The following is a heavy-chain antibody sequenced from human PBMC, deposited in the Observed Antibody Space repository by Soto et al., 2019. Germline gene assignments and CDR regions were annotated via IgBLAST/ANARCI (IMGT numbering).Heavy chain of an antibody. J-gene: IGHJ4*02. CDR1: GFPVSSNY. V-gene: IGHV3-53*04. Sequence: PGGSLSLSCAASGFPVSSNYMSWVRQAPGKGLEWVSVIYSGGSTYYADSVKGRFTISRHNSKNTLYLQMNSLRAEDTAVYYCAKTYDSSGRYFDYWGQGTLVTVSS. CDR3: AKTYDSSGRYFDY. D-gene: IGHD3-22*01. CDR2: IYSGGST.